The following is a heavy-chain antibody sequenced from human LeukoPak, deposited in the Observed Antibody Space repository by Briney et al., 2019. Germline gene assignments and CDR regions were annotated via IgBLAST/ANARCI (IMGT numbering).Heavy chain of an antibody. CDR2: ISAYNGHT. Sequence: ASVKVSCKASGYTFSTYGISWVRQAPGQGLEWMGWISAYNGHTKYAQKFQGRVTVTTDTSTGTAYMELTSLTSDDTAVYYCARDKDLGAVAGTFDYWGQGTLVTVSS. V-gene: IGHV1-18*01. CDR3: ARDKDLGAVAGTFDY. D-gene: IGHD6-19*01. CDR1: GYTFSTYG. J-gene: IGHJ4*02.